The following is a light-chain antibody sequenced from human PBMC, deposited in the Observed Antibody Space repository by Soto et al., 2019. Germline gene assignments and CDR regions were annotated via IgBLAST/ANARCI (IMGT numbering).Light chain of an antibody. CDR1: QSVSSNY. V-gene: IGKV3-20*01. J-gene: IGKJ2*01. CDR2: AAS. Sequence: EIVLTQSPDTLSLSPGEGATLSCRASQSVSSNYLAWYQQRPGQAPRLLIYAASSRATGIPDRFSGSASGTDFTLTISRLEPEAFAVYYCQQYGSPPLYTFGQGTKLEIK. CDR3: QQYGSPPLYT.